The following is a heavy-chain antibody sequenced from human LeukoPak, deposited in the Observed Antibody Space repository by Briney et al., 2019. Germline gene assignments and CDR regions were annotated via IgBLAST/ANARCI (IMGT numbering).Heavy chain of an antibody. J-gene: IGHJ3*02. CDR1: GGSISSYY. CDR2: IYYSGST. D-gene: IGHD3-22*01. Sequence: SETLSLTCIVSGGSISSYYWTWIRQPPGKGLEWIGYIYYSGSTNYNPSLKSRVTISLDTSEKKFSLKVTSVTAADTAAYYCTRLLDNDSSGDPDTFDMWGQGTVVTVSS. CDR3: TRLLDNDSSGDPDTFDM. V-gene: IGHV4-59*08.